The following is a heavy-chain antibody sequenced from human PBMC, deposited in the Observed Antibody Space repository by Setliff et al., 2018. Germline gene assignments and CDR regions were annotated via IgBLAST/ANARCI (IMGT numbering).Heavy chain of an antibody. Sequence: SETLSLTCIVSGESIDSIATGNHYWNWIRQPVGKGLEWIGHIFLTGSTEYDPSFRSRVTISVDTSKNQFSLTLSSVTAADTAVYYCARLPNYVWGSPVDYWGQGTLVTVSS. V-gene: IGHV4-61*09. D-gene: IGHD3-16*01. J-gene: IGHJ4*02. CDR3: ARLPNYVWGSPVDY. CDR1: GESIDSIATGNHY. CDR2: IFLTGST.